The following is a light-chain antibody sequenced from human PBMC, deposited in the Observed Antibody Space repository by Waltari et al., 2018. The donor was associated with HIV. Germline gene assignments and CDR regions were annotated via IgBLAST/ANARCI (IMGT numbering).Light chain of an antibody. J-gene: IGKJ2*01. CDR2: DAS. CDR1: QSISTD. CDR3: QQRSTWPYI. V-gene: IGKV3-11*01. Sequence: EIVLTQSPATLSLSPGERATLSCRASQSISTDLVWYQHKVGQPPRLLIYDASNRATGTPARFSGSGSGTDFTLTISSLEPEDFALYYCQQRSTWPYIFGQGTNLEIK.